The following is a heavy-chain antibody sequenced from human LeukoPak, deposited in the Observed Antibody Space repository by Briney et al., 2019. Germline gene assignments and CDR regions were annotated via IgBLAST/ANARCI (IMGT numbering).Heavy chain of an antibody. J-gene: IGHJ4*02. D-gene: IGHD4-11*01. CDR1: GYRLSSGYH. V-gene: IGHV4-38-2*02. CDR2: IDYSGSI. CDR3: VRSEIDDYSKY. Sequence: SETVSLTCTVSGYRLSSGYHWGWIRQTPGKGLEWLGSIDYSGSIYDNPSLRSRVTISLDTSKNQVYLKVNSVTAADTAVYYCVRSEIDDYSKYWGQGTLVIVSS.